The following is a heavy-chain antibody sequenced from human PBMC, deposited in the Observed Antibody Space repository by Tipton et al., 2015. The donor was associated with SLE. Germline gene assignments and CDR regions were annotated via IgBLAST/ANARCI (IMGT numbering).Heavy chain of an antibody. CDR2: MLYSGAT. CDR3: ARGYLGWFDP. J-gene: IGHJ5*02. Sequence: TLSLTCDVYDGSISGFAWSWIRQPPGQGLEWIGEMLYSGATNYKSYLESRVTISVDTSKRHLTLRLRSVTAADTAVYYCARGYLGWFDPWGQGTLVTVSS. D-gene: IGHD3-9*01. CDR1: DGSISGFA. V-gene: IGHV4-34*01.